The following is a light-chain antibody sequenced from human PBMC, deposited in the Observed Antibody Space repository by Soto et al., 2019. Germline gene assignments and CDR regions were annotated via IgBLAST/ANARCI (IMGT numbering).Light chain of an antibody. Sequence: DIQMTQSPSSLSASVGDRVTITCRASQSISSYLNWYQQTPRKAPKLLIYAAPSVEGGVPARFSGSGSGTEFTLTISSLRPGDVATDDCRQSYRTPRTFGQGTKVEI. J-gene: IGKJ1*01. CDR3: RQSYRTPRT. CDR1: QSISSY. V-gene: IGKV1-39*01. CDR2: AAP.